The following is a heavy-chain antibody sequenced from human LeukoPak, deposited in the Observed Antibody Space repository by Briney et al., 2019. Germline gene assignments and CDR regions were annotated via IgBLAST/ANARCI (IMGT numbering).Heavy chain of an antibody. CDR2: INPKSAGT. CDR1: GYTFTDYY. J-gene: IGHJ4*02. Sequence: ASVKVSCKASGYTFTDYYMHWVRQAPGQGLEWMGWINPKSAGTNYAQKFQGRVTMTRDMSISTAYMELRSLRSDDTAVYYCARVGGGSYYSSDYWGQGTLVTVSS. V-gene: IGHV1-2*02. CDR3: ARVGGGSYYSSDY. D-gene: IGHD1-26*01.